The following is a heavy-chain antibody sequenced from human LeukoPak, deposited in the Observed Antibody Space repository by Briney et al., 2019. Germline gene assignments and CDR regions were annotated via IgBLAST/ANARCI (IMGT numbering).Heavy chain of an antibody. CDR1: GFTFSNAW. J-gene: IGHJ4*02. V-gene: IGHV3-15*01. Sequence: PGGSLRLSWAASGFTFSNAWMSWVRQAPGKGLEWVGRIKSKTDGGTTDYAAPVKGRFTISRDDSKNTLYLQMNSLKTEDTAVYYCTTEFVLEWLSSGSPNDYWGQGTLVTVSS. D-gene: IGHD3-3*01. CDR2: IKSKTDGGTT. CDR3: TTEFVLEWLSSGSPNDY.